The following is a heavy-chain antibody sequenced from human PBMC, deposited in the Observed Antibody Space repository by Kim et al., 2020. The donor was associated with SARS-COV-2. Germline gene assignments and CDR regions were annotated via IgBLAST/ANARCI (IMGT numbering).Heavy chain of an antibody. Sequence: GGSLRLSCAASGFTFSNAWMSWVRQAPGKGLEWVGRIKSKTDGGTTDYAAPVKGRFTISRDDSKNTLYLQMNSLKTEDTAVYYCTTDWGYSSSWSGSVSDWFDPWGQGTLVTVSS. J-gene: IGHJ5*02. CDR2: IKSKTDGGTT. CDR3: TTDWGYSSSWSGSVSDWFDP. CDR1: GFTFSNAW. D-gene: IGHD6-13*01. V-gene: IGHV3-15*01.